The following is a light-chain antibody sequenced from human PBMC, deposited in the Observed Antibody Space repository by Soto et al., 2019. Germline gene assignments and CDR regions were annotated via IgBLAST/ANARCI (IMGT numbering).Light chain of an antibody. V-gene: IGLV2-14*01. CDR2: EVR. CDR3: MSRTSTVTLV. CDR1: SSDVGGYNY. J-gene: IGLJ1*01. Sequence: QSALTQPASVSGSPGQSITISCTGTSSDVGGYNYVSWYQQHPGKVPKLIIYEVRNRPSGVSPRFSGSKSGNMASLTISGLLAEDEADYYCMSRTSTVTLVFGTGTKLTVL.